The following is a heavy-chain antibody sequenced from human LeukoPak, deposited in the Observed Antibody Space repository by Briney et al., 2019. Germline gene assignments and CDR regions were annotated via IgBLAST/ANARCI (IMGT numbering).Heavy chain of an antibody. D-gene: IGHD3-3*01. CDR1: GYTFTTYG. Sequence: EASVKVSCKTSGYTFTTYGITWMRQAPGQGLEWMGWISPYNGDTNYAQKLQGRVTMTTDTSTSTAYMELRSLRSDDTAVYYCARAGRYDFWSGDYYYMDVWGKGTTVTVSS. J-gene: IGHJ6*03. CDR2: ISPYNGDT. V-gene: IGHV1-18*01. CDR3: ARAGRYDFWSGDYYYMDV.